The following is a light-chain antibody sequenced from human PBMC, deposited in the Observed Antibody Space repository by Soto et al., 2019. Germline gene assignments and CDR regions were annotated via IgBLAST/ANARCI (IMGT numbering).Light chain of an antibody. CDR3: QQYYSTPFT. CDR2: WAS. J-gene: IGKJ3*01. CDR1: QSVLSSSNNRNY. Sequence: DIVMTQSPDSLAVSLGERATINCKSSQSVLSSSNNRNYLAWYQQKPGQPPTLLIYWASTRESGVPDRFSGSGSGTDFTLTISSLQAEDVAVYYCQQYYSTPFTFGPGTKVGIK. V-gene: IGKV4-1*01.